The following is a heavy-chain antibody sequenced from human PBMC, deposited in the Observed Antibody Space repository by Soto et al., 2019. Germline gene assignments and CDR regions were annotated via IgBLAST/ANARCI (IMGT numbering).Heavy chain of an antibody. CDR3: ARDLVAAAATRGRDY. CDR1: GFTFSSYA. CDR2: ISYDGSNK. V-gene: IGHV3-30-3*01. J-gene: IGHJ4*02. Sequence: QVQLVESGGGVVQPGRSLRLSCAASGFTFSSYAMHWVRQAPGKGLEWVAVISYDGSNKYYADSVKGRFTISRDNSKNTLYLQMHSLRAEDTAVYYCARDLVAAAATRGRDYWGQGTLVTVSS. D-gene: IGHD6-13*01.